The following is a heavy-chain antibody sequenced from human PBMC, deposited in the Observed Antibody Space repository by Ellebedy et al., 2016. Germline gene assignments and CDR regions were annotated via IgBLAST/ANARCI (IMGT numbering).Heavy chain of an antibody. D-gene: IGHD6-6*01. CDR2: ISSSSYI. Sequence: GESLKISXAASGFTFSSYSMNWVRQAPGKGLEWVSSISSSSYIYYADSVKGRFTISRDNAKNSLYLQMNSLRAEDTAVYYCARVARHDAFDIWGQGTMVTVSS. CDR3: ARVARHDAFDI. J-gene: IGHJ3*02. V-gene: IGHV3-21*01. CDR1: GFTFSSYS.